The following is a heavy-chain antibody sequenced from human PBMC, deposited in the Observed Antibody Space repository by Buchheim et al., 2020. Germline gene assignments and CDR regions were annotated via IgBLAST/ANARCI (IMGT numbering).Heavy chain of an antibody. D-gene: IGHD6-13*01. V-gene: IGHV4-34*01. CDR1: GGSFSGYY. CDR2: INHSGST. CDR3: ARGLGIYSSSWYGMDV. J-gene: IGHJ6*02. Sequence: QVQLQQWGAGLLKPSETLSLTCAVYGGSFSGYYWSWIRQPPGKGLEWIGEINHSGSTNYNPSLKSRVTISVDTHKNQFSMKLSSVTAADTAVYYCARGLGIYSSSWYGMDVWGQGTT.